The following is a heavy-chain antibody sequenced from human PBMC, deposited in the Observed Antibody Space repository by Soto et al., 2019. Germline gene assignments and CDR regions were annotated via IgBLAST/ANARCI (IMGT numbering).Heavy chain of an antibody. CDR1: GFTFSSYG. J-gene: IGHJ6*02. CDR3: ARDRYYYDSSGYGYYYGMDV. V-gene: IGHV3-33*01. CDR2: IWYDGSNK. Sequence: QVQLVESGGGVVQPGRSLRLSCAASGFTFSSYGMHWVRQAPGKGLEWVAVIWYDGSNKYYADSVKGRFTISRDNSKNTLYLQMNSLRAEDTAVYYCARDRYYYDSSGYGYYYGMDVWCQGTAVTVSS. D-gene: IGHD3-22*01.